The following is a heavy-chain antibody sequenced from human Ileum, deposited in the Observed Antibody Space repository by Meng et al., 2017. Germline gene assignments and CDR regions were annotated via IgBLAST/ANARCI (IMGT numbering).Heavy chain of an antibody. V-gene: IGHV4-61*08. CDR1: GGSVSSSGYQ. CDR3: ARDHWGSLDY. J-gene: IGHJ4*02. Sequence: VPLQGSGPGLVRPSETPSLTCAVSGGSVSSSGYQWGWIRQPPGKGLEWIGYASTNYNPSLKSRVTISVDTSKNQFSLKLTSVTAADTAVYYCARDHWGSLDYWGQGVLVTVSS. CDR2: AST. D-gene: IGHD7-27*01.